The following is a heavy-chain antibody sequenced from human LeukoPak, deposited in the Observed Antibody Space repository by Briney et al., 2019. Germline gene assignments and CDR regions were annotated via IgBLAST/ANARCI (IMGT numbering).Heavy chain of an antibody. D-gene: IGHD3-10*01. CDR3: ARASYMVRGVSAFQH. Sequence: QPGGSLRLSCAASGFTFSSYCMSWVRQAPGKGLEWVANIKQDGSEKYYVDSVKGRFTISRDNAKNSLYLQMNSPRAEDTAVYYCARASYMVRGVSAFQHWGQGTLVTVSS. CDR2: IKQDGSEK. V-gene: IGHV3-7*04. CDR1: GFTFSSYC. J-gene: IGHJ1*01.